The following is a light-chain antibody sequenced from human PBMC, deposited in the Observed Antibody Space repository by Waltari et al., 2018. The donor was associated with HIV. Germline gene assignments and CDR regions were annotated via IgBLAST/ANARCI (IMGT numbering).Light chain of an antibody. CDR3: QQYGSSPPWT. V-gene: IGKV3-20*01. CDR2: GAS. CDR1: HSFSSNY. Sequence: EIVLTQSPDTLSLSPGARATLSCRASHSFSSNYSIWYQKKTGRSPTLLIYGASRRAAGVADRFSGSGSGTDFTLTISRLEPEDFAVYFCQQYGSSPPWTFGQGTKVEVK. J-gene: IGKJ1*01.